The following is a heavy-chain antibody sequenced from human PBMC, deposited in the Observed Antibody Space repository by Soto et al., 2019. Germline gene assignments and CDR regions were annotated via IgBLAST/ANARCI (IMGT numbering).Heavy chain of an antibody. CDR3: ARDRDTAWDY. CDR2: ISAYNGNT. D-gene: IGHD5-18*01. V-gene: IGHV1-18*01. CDR1: GCTFTRYG. J-gene: IGHJ4*02. Sequence: VAAVKVSCRASGCTFTRYGISWVRQAPGQGLEWMGWISAYNGNTNYAQKLQGRVTMTTDTSTSTAYMELRSLRSDDTAVYYCARDRDTAWDYWGQGTLVTVSS.